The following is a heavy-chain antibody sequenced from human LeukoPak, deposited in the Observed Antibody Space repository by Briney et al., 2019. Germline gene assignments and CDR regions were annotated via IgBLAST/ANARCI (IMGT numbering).Heavy chain of an antibody. J-gene: IGHJ4*02. D-gene: IGHD6-13*01. CDR2: IYSGGST. CDR3: AITLTPAADQTEIKDY. Sequence: GGSLRLSCAASGFTVSSNYMSWVRQAPGKGLEWVSVIYSGGSTHYADSVKGRFTTSRDNSKNTLYLQMNSLRAEDTAVYYCAITLTPAADQTEIKDYWGQGTLVTVSS. CDR1: GFTVSSNY. V-gene: IGHV3-66*01.